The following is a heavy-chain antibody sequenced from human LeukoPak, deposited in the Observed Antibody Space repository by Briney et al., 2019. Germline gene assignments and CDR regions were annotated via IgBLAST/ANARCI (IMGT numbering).Heavy chain of an antibody. D-gene: IGHD3-10*01. CDR3: ASPYTMVRGVIDYYYYGMDV. Sequence: GESLKISCKGSGYSFTSYWIGWVRQMPGKGLEWMGRIDPSDSYTNYSPSFQGHVTISADKSISTAYLQWSSLKASDTAMYYCASPYTMVRGVIDYYYYGMDVWGQGTTVTVSS. CDR1: GYSFTSYW. CDR2: IDPSDSYT. V-gene: IGHV5-10-1*01. J-gene: IGHJ6*02.